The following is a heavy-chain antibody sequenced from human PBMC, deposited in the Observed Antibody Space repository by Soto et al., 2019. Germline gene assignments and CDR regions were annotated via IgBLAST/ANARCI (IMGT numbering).Heavy chain of an antibody. D-gene: IGHD3-3*01. V-gene: IGHV1-69*01. CDR3: ARHARHLEWLQPFDY. Sequence: QVQLVQSGAEVKEPGSSVKVSCTASGGTVSNYPISWVRQAPGQGLEWMGGIIPMFGTPNYALKFLGRVTITADESTSTAYMELSSLRYDDTAVYYCARHARHLEWLQPFDYWGQGALVTVSS. CDR2: IIPMFGTP. J-gene: IGHJ4*02. CDR1: GGTVSNYP.